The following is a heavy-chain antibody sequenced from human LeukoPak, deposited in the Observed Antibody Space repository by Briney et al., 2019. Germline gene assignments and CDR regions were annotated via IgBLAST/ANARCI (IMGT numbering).Heavy chain of an antibody. V-gene: IGHV1-8*01. CDR1: GYTFTSYD. D-gene: IGHD3-22*01. CDR3: ARGRVPFQVHYYDSSGSRPHPFDI. CDR2: MNPNSGNT. Sequence: GASVKVSCKASGYTFTSYDINWVRQATGQGLEWMGWMNPNSGNTGYAQKFQGRVTMTRNTSISTAYMELSSLRSEDTAVYYCARGRVPFQVHYYDSSGSRPHPFDIWGQGTMVTVSP. J-gene: IGHJ3*02.